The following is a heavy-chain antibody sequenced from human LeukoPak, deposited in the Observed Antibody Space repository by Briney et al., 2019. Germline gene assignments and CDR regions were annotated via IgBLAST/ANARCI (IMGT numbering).Heavy chain of an antibody. CDR3: ARGGTVLRPNSPYDY. CDR2: ISAYNGNT. V-gene: IGHV1-18*01. J-gene: IGHJ4*02. CDR1: GYTFTSYG. D-gene: IGHD4-17*01. Sequence: GASVKVSCKASGYTFTSYGISWVRQAPGQGLEWMGWISAYNGNTNYAQKLQGRVTMTTDTSTSTAYMELSSLRSDDTAVYYCARGGTVLRPNSPYDYWGQGTLVTVSS.